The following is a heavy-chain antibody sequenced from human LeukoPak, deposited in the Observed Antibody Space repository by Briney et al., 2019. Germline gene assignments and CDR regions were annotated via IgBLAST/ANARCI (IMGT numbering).Heavy chain of an antibody. Sequence: AASVKVSCKASGYTFTSYGISWVRQAPGQGLEWMGWISAYNGNTNYAQKLQGRVTMTTDTSTSTAYMELRSLRSDDTAVYYCARGLRGGYYGGDAFDIWGQGTMVTVSS. CDR1: GYTFTSYG. V-gene: IGHV1-18*01. D-gene: IGHD3-22*01. J-gene: IGHJ3*02. CDR2: ISAYNGNT. CDR3: ARGLRGGYYGGDAFDI.